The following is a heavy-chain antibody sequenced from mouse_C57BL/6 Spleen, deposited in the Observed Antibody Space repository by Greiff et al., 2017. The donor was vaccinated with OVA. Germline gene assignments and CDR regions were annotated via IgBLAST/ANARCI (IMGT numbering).Heavy chain of an antibody. CDR1: GYTFTSYW. D-gene: IGHD2-1*01. V-gene: IGHV1-69*01. J-gene: IGHJ4*01. CDR2: IDPSDSYT. Sequence: VQLQQPGAELVMPGASVKLSCKASGYTFTSYWMHWVKQRPGQGLEWIGEIDPSDSYTNYNQKFKGKSTLTVDKSSSTAYMQLSSLTSEDSAVYYCARRYGNYGRDYWGQGTSVTVSS. CDR3: ARRYGNYGRDY.